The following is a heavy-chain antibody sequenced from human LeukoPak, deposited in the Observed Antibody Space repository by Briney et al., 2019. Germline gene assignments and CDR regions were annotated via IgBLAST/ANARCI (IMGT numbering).Heavy chain of an antibody. CDR1: GGAFSGYY. Sequence: SETLSLTCAVYGGAFSGYYWSWIRQPPGKGLEWIGEINHSGSTNYNPSLKSRVTISVDTSKNQSSLKLSSVTAADTAVYYCARGILYYFDYWGQGTLVTVSS. CDR3: ARGILYYFDY. CDR2: INHSGST. J-gene: IGHJ4*02. V-gene: IGHV4-34*01.